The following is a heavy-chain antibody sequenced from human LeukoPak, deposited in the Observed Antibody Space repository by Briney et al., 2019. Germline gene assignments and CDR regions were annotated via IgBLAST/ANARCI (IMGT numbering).Heavy chain of an antibody. D-gene: IGHD3-22*01. CDR3: ARERITMIARAPYNWFDP. V-gene: IGHV3-7*01. CDR1: GFTFSSYG. J-gene: IGHJ5*02. Sequence: GGSLRLSCAASGFTFSSYGFHWARQAPGKGLEWVANIKQDGSEKYYVDSVKGRFTISRDNAKNSLYLQMNSLRAEDTAAYYCARERITMIARAPYNWFDPWGQGTLVTVSS. CDR2: IKQDGSEK.